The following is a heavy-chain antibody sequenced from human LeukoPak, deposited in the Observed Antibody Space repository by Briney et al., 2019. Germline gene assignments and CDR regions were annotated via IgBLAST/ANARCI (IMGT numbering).Heavy chain of an antibody. V-gene: IGHV4-34*01. CDR1: GGSFSGYY. J-gene: IGHJ4*03. Sequence: SETLSLTCAVSGGSFSGYYWSWIRQSPGRGLEWIGEINHSGDTNYSSSVKSRVTISVDTSKNQFSLKVRSLTAADTAVYYCARGPTISETGYFDYWGQGTLVTVSS. CDR3: ARGPTISETGYFDY. CDR2: INHSGDT. D-gene: IGHD1-1*01.